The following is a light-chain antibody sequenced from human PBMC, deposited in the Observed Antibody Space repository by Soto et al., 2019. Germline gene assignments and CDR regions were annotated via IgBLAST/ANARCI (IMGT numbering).Light chain of an antibody. CDR1: QSVSSN. CDR3: QQYNNWRT. CDR2: GAS. Sequence: EIVMSQSPATLSVSPGERATLSCRAGQSVSSNLAWYQQKPGQAPRLLIYGASTRATGIPARFSGSGSGTEFTLTISSLQSEDFAVYYCQQYNNWRTFGQGTKVDIK. V-gene: IGKV3-15*01. J-gene: IGKJ1*01.